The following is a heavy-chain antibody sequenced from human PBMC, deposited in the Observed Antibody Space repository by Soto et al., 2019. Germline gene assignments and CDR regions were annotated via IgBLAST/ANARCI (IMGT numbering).Heavy chain of an antibody. D-gene: IGHD3-10*01. CDR3: AKDRFTMVRGVISPPDY. CDR2: ISGSGGST. V-gene: IGHV3-23*01. CDR1: GFTFSSYA. Sequence: HPGGSLRLSCAASGFTFSSYAMSWVRQAPGKGLEWVSAISGSGGSTYYADTVKGRFTISRDNSKNTLYLQMNSLRAEDTAVYYSAKDRFTMVRGVISPPDYWGQGTLVTVS. J-gene: IGHJ4*02.